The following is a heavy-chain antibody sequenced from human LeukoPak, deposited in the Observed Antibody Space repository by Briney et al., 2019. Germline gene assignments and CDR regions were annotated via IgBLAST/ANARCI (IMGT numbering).Heavy chain of an antibody. CDR3: AKMSSGWYGLYYFDY. Sequence: GGSLRLSCAASGFTVSSNYMSWVRQAPGKGLEWVSAISGSGGSTYYADSVKGRFTISRDNSKNTLYLQMNSLRAEDTAVYYCAKMSSGWYGLYYFDYWGQGTLVTVSS. J-gene: IGHJ4*02. V-gene: IGHV3-23*01. CDR2: ISGSGGST. D-gene: IGHD6-19*01. CDR1: GFTVSSNY.